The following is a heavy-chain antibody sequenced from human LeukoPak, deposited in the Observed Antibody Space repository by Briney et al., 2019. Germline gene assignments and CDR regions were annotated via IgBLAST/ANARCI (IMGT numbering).Heavy chain of an antibody. CDR1: GFTFSSYA. V-gene: IGHV3-23*01. CDR2: ISGSGGST. Sequence: GGSLRLSCAASGFTFSSYAMSWVRQAPGKGLEWVSAISGSGGSTYYADSVKGRFTISRDNSKKTLYPQMNSLRAEDTAVYYCAKVGYFDWLAPNDYWGQGTLVTVSS. J-gene: IGHJ4*02. CDR3: AKVGYFDWLAPNDY. D-gene: IGHD3-9*01.